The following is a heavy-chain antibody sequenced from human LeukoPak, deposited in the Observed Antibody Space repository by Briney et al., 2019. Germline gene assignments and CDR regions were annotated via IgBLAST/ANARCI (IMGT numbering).Heavy chain of an antibody. D-gene: IGHD4-17*01. CDR1: GFTFSSYS. J-gene: IGHJ4*02. CDR3: ARDLYGDYSFDY. CDR2: ISSSSS. V-gene: IGHV3-21*01. Sequence: GGSLRLSCAASGFTFSSYSMNWVRQAPGKGLEWVSSISSSSSYYADSVKGRFTISRDNAKNLLFLQVNSLRAEDTALYYCARDLYGDYSFDYWGQGTLVTVSS.